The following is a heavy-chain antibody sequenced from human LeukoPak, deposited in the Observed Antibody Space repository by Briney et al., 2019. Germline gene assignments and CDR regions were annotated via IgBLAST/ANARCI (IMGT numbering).Heavy chain of an antibody. CDR2: ISSSSSYI. D-gene: IGHD3-10*01. V-gene: IGHV3-21*01. CDR3: ARDGPKKRVWFRELPPTLDY. J-gene: IGHJ4*02. CDR1: GFTFSSYS. Sequence: GGSLRLSCAASGFTFSSYSMNWVRQAPGKGLEWVSSISSSSSYIYYADSVKGRFTISRDNAKNSLYLQMNSLRAEDTAVYYCARDGPKKRVWFRELPPTLDYWGQGTLVTVSS.